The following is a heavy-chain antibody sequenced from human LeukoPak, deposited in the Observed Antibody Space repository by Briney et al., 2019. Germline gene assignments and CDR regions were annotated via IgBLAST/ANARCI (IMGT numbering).Heavy chain of an antibody. Sequence: GGSLRLSCAASGFTFSSSWMSWVRQAPGKGLEWVANINQDGSVKHSVDSVKGRFTISRDNAKDSLFLEMNSLRAEDTAVYFCASGDVFDYWGQGTLVTVSS. V-gene: IGHV3-7*01. D-gene: IGHD4-17*01. J-gene: IGHJ4*02. CDR1: GFTFSSSW. CDR2: INQDGSVK. CDR3: ASGDVFDY.